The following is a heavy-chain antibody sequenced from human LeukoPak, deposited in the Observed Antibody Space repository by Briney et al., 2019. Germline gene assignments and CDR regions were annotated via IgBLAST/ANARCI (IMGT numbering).Heavy chain of an antibody. CDR3: AISVEMAAMPSYDY. CDR1: GYTFTTYH. J-gene: IGHJ4*02. Sequence: ASVKVSCKASGYTFTTYHMHWVRQAPGQGLEWMGRINSNSGGTNYAQKFQGRVTMTRDTSIRTAYMVLSRLTSDDTAVYYCAISVEMAAMPSYDYWGQGTLVTVSS. V-gene: IGHV1-2*02. D-gene: IGHD5-24*01. CDR2: INSNSGGT.